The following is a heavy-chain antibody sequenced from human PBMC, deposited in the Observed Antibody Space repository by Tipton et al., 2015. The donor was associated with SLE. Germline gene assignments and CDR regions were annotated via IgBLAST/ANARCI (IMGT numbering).Heavy chain of an antibody. CDR2: INHRGST. CDR1: GGSFSGYY. CDR3: AKIGVRGSTTGVYYFDY. Sequence: TLSLTCAVYGGSFSGYYWSWIRQPPGKGLEWIGEINHRGSTNYNPSLKSRVTISVDTSKNQFSLKLSSVTAADTAMYYCAKIGVRGSTTGVYYFDYWGQGTLVTVSS. D-gene: IGHD2-8*01. J-gene: IGHJ4*02. V-gene: IGHV4-34*01.